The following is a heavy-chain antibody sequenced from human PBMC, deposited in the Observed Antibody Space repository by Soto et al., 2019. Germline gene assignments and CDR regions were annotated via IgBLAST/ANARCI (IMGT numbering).Heavy chain of an antibody. CDR3: ERGGAARQFDFDY. V-gene: IGHV1-69*13. CDR1: GGTFSSYA. D-gene: IGHD6-6*01. Sequence: GASVKVSCKASGGTFSSYAISWVRKAPGQGLEWMGGIIPIFGTANYAQKFQGRVTITADESTSTAYMELSSLRSEDTAVYYCERGGAARQFDFDYWGQGTLVTAPQ. CDR2: IIPIFGTA. J-gene: IGHJ4*02.